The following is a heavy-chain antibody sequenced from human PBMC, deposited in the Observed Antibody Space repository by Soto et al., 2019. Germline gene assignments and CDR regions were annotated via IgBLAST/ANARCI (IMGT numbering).Heavy chain of an antibody. J-gene: IGHJ3*02. CDR2: FDPEDGET. V-gene: IGHV1-24*01. Sequence: AASVKVSGKVSGYTVTELSMHWVRQAPGKGLEWMGGFDPEDGETIYAQKFQGRVTMNEDTSTDTAYMELSSLRSEDTAVYYCATDLHIWGQGTMGTVSS. CDR3: ATDLHI. CDR1: GYTVTELS.